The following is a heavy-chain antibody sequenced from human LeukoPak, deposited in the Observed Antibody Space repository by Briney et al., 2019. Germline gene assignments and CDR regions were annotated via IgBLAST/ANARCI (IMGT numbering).Heavy chain of an antibody. CDR2: LHNSGST. CDR3: AREVRGAKLWHFDL. D-gene: IGHD3-10*01. CDR1: GGSISGNY. J-gene: IGHJ2*01. V-gene: IGHV4-59*01. Sequence: SETLSLTCTVSGGSISGNYWSWIRQPPGKGLEYIGYLHNSGSTNYNPSLKSRVTISADTSKNQLFLKLNSVTAADTAVYYCAREVRGAKLWHFDLWGRGTLVTVSS.